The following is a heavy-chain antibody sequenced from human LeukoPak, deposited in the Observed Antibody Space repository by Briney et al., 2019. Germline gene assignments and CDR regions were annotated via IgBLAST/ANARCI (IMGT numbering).Heavy chain of an antibody. CDR2: IKSKTDGGTT. D-gene: IGHD2-15*01. Sequence: GGSLRLSCAASGFTFSNAWMSWVRQAPGKGLEWVCRIKSKTDGGTTDYAAPVKGRFTISRDDSKNTLYLQMNSLKTEDTAVYYCTTHDIVVVVAAKDYWGQGTLVTVSS. CDR3: TTHDIVVVVAAKDY. CDR1: GFTFSNAW. V-gene: IGHV3-15*01. J-gene: IGHJ4*02.